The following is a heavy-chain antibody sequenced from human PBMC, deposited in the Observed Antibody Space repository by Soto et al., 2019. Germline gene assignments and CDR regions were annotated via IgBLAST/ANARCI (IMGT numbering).Heavy chain of an antibody. CDR3: ARGTLLFHYGLDV. CDR2: IYYSGST. V-gene: IGHV4-59*01. Sequence: QVQLQESGPGLVKPSETLSLTCTVSGGSISNYYWSWIRQPPGKGLEWIGYIYYSGSTNYNPSLKSRVTVSVDTSKHQFSQRLSSVTAADTAVYYCARGTLLFHYGLDVWGQGTTVTVSS. D-gene: IGHD2-2*01. J-gene: IGHJ6*02. CDR1: GGSISNYY.